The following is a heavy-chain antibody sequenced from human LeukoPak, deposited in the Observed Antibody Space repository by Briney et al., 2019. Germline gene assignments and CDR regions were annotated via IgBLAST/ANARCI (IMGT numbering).Heavy chain of an antibody. CDR2: ISYSGDI. V-gene: IGHV4-39*07. Sequence: PSETLSLTCTVSGGSIASSSHYWAWIRQPPGKGLQWIGSISYSGDIYNNPSLESRVTISVDTSKNQLSLKLSSVTAADTAVYYCARSVVRSGWSVGYWGQGTLVTVSS. D-gene: IGHD6-19*01. J-gene: IGHJ4*02. CDR3: ARSVVRSGWSVGY. CDR1: GGSIASSSHY.